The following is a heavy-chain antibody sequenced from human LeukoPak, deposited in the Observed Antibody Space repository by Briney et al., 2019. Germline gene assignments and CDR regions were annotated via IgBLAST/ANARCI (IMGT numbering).Heavy chain of an antibody. J-gene: IGHJ4*02. CDR1: GATISSFY. V-gene: IGHV4-59*01. CDR3: ARLIAAAGTVPDY. D-gene: IGHD6-25*01. Sequence: SETLSLTCTASGATISSFYWSWIRQPPGKGLEWIGYIYYTGHTSYTPSLKSRVTISVDTSKNQFSLKLNSVTAADTAVYYCARLIAAAGTVPDYWGQGALVTVSS. CDR2: IYYTGHT.